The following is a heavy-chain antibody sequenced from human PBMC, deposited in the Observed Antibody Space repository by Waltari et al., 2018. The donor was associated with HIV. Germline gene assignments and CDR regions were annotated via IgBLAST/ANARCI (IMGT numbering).Heavy chain of an antibody. Sequence: QMQPQESGSGLVKPSETLSITCTVPVGSVTTTRHNWRWIRQPPGKALEWIASIYFSGTSFYNPPLKPRVSISVATSKNQFSLKLTSVTAADTAVYYCASSRRSHYDRGYFDYWSQGTLVTVSS. CDR3: ASSRRSHYDRGYFDY. CDR1: VGSVTTTRHN. J-gene: IGHJ4*02. CDR2: IYFSGTS. D-gene: IGHD1-26*01. V-gene: IGHV4-39*01.